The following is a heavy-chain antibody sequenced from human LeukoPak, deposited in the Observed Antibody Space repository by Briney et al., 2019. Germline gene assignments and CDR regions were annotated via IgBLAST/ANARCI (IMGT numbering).Heavy chain of an antibody. CDR2: IDPSDSYT. CDR1: GYTFTNHW. CDR3: ARQVSTSRFYYDTSGPGAFWFDY. J-gene: IGHJ4*02. D-gene: IGHD3-22*01. V-gene: IGHV5-10-1*04. Sequence: GESLQISCKGSGYTFTNHWISWVRQMPGKGLERMGKIDPSDSYTNYSPSFQGQVTISADKSISTAYLQWSSLKASDTAMYFCARQVSTSRFYYDTSGPGAFWFDYWGQGTLVTVSS.